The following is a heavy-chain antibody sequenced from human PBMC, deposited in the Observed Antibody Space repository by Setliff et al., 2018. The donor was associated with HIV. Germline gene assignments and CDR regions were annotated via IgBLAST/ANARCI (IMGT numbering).Heavy chain of an antibody. V-gene: IGHV4-61*01. Sequence: SETLSLTCAVSGYSISSGYYWSWVRQPPGKGLEWIGYIYYSGSTNYNPSLKSRVTISVDTSKKQFSLKLSSVSAADTAVYYCARVRYYDSSGYSEPYYMDVWGKGTTVTVSS. J-gene: IGHJ6*03. CDR3: ARVRYYDSSGYSEPYYMDV. D-gene: IGHD3-22*01. CDR2: IYYSGST. CDR1: GYSISSGYY.